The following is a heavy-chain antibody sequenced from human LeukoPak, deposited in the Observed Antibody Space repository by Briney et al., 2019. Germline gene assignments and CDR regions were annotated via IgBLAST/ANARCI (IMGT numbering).Heavy chain of an antibody. J-gene: IGHJ4*01. V-gene: IGHV3-23*01. CDR1: GFTFSSYS. CDR3: AKGIYSSGWSYFDY. D-gene: IGHD6-19*01. CDR2: MSGSGGTT. Sequence: QPGGSLRLSCAASGFTFSSYSMNWVRQAPGKGLEWVSGMSGSGGTTYYADSVKGRFTISRDNSKNTLYLQMNSLRAEDTAVYYCAKGIYSSGWSYFDYWGHGTLVTVSS.